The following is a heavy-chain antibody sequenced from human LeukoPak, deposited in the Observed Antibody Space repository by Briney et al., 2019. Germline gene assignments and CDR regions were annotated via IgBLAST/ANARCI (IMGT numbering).Heavy chain of an antibody. D-gene: IGHD3-22*01. J-gene: IGHJ3*02. V-gene: IGHV4-4*07. Sequence: PSETLSLTCTVSGGSISSYYWSWTRQPAGKGLEWIGRIYTSGSTNYNPSLKSRVTMSVDTSKNQFSLKLSSVTAADTAVYCCARDRSYYYDSSGPVADDAFDIWGQGTMVTVSS. CDR2: IYTSGST. CDR1: GGSISSYY. CDR3: ARDRSYYYDSSGPVADDAFDI.